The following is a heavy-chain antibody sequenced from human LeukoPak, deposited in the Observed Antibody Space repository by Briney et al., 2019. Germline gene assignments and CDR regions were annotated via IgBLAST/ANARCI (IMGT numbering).Heavy chain of an antibody. D-gene: IGHD6-13*01. CDR2: IYYSGST. J-gene: IGHJ5*02. V-gene: IGHV4-59*01. CDR1: GGSISSYY. CDR3: ARADSSSWSRRFDP. Sequence: SETLSLTCTVSGGSISSYYWSWIRQPPGEGLEWIGYIYYSGSTNYNPSLKSRVTISVDTSKNQFSLKLSSVTAADTAVYYCARADSSSWSRRFDPWGQGTLVTVSS.